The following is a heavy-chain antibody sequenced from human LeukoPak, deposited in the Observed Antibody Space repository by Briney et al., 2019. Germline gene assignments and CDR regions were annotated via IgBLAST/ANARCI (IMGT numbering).Heavy chain of an antibody. V-gene: IGHV4-4*07. Sequence: SETLSLTCTVSGGSISNYYWTWIRQPAGKGLEWIGRIYSSGSTNYNPSLKSRVTMSVDTSKNQISLKLSSVTAADTAVYYRAREPGSTWGLDDWGQGTLVTVSS. CDR1: GGSISNYY. CDR3: AREPGSTWGLDD. CDR2: IYSSGST. J-gene: IGHJ4*02. D-gene: IGHD1-1*01.